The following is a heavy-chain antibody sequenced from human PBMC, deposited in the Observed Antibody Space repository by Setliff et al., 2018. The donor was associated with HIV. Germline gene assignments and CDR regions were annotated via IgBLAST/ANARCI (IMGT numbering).Heavy chain of an antibody. D-gene: IGHD3-22*01. J-gene: IGHJ4*02. V-gene: IGHV4-61*02. CDR3: ARHASRDGYNFDY. CDR2: IYSSGST. Sequence: PSETLPLTCTVSGDSITSVTYYWSWIRQPAGKGLDWIGRIYSSGSTSYNPSLKSRVTISIDTSKNQFSLTLTSVTAADSAVYYCARHASRDGYNFDYWGQGTLVTVSS. CDR1: GDSITSVTYY.